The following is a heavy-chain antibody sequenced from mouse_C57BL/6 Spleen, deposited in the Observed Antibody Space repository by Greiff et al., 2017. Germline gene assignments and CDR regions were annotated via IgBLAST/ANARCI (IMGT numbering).Heavy chain of an antibody. CDR3: SRSDDTGFAY. J-gene: IGHJ3*01. CDR1: GYTFTDYY. V-gene: IGHV1-26*01. CDR2: INPNNGGT. Sequence: EVQLQQSGPELVKPGASVKISCKASGYTFTDYYMNWVKQSHGKSLEWIGDINPNNGGTSYNQKFKGKATLTVDKSSSTAYMELRSLTSEDSAVYYCSRSDDTGFAYWGQGTLVTVSA. D-gene: IGHD2-3*01.